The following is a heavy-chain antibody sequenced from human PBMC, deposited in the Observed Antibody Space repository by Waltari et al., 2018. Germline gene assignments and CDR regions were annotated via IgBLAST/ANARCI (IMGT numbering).Heavy chain of an antibody. D-gene: IGHD1-7*01. J-gene: IGHJ5*02. CDR2: ISSAARTI. CDR3: ARDQGPANFNWLDA. V-gene: IGHV3-48*03. CDR1: GSTFGSVQ. Sequence: EVRLVESGGTSVQPGGSLRLPCLASGSTFGSVQMNWVRQAPGKGPEWISYISSAARTIYYADSVKGRFTVSRDNGKNVLYLQMNNLRSEDTAMYYCARDQGPANFNWLDAWGQGTRVTVSS.